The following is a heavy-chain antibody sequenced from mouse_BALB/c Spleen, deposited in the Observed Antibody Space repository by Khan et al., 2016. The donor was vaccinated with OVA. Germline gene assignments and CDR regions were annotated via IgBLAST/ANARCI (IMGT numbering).Heavy chain of an antibody. Sequence: EVQLQQSGPDLVKPGASVKISCKASGYSFTVYYMTWVKQSHGKSPEWIGRVTPNNGDTNYNQNFKGKAILTVDKSSNTAYMELRSLTSEDSAVFYCARGYEFFPYWGQGTLVTVSA. J-gene: IGHJ3*01. CDR1: GYSFTVYY. CDR3: ARGYEFFPY. CDR2: VTPNNGDT. V-gene: IGHV1-26*01. D-gene: IGHD2-12*01.